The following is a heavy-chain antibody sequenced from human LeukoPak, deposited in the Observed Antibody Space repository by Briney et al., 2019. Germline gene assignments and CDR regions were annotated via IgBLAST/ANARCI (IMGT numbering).Heavy chain of an antibody. V-gene: IGHV2-5*01. Sequence: SGPTLVNPTQTLTLTCTFSGFTLSTNGVSVGWIRQPPGKVLEWLALTYWNEDKRYSPSLKSRLTIAKDTSKNQVVLTMTNMDPVDTATYYCAHKGYYGSGTYFDYWGQGTLVTVSS. CDR1: GFTLSTNGVS. CDR3: AHKGYYGSGTYFDY. D-gene: IGHD3-10*01. CDR2: TYWNEDK. J-gene: IGHJ4*02.